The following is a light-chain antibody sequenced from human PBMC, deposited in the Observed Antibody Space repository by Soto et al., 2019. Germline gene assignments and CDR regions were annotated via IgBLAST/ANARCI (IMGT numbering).Light chain of an antibody. CDR1: SSDIESYDF. CDR3: SSFTSSSTLRV. V-gene: IGLV2-14*01. CDR2: GVI. J-gene: IGLJ3*02. Sequence: HSVLTQPASVSGSPGQSITISCTGTSSDIESYDFVSWYQQHPGKAPKLIIYGVINRPSGVSNRFSGSKSGSTASLTISGLQAEDEADYYCSSFTSSSTLRVFGGGTKLTVL.